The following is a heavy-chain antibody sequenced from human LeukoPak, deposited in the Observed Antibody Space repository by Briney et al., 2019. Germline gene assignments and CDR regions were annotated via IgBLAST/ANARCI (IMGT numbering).Heavy chain of an antibody. CDR2: IYYSGST. Sequence: PSETLSLTCTVSGGSISSGGYYWSWIRQHPGKGLEWIGYIYYSGSTYYNPSLQSRVTISVDTSKNQFSLKLSSVTAADTAVYYCAGRRGSGNYYNSWGQGTRVTVSS. CDR3: AGRRGSGNYYNS. CDR1: GGSISSGGYY. J-gene: IGHJ4*02. V-gene: IGHV4-31*03. D-gene: IGHD3-10*01.